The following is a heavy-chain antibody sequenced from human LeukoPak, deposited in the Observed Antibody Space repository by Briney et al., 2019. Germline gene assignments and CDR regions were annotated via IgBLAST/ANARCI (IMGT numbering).Heavy chain of an antibody. J-gene: IGHJ5*02. Sequence: KRGASLKISCQGFGSSFTTFWIGWVRQMPGKGLEWMGIIYPGDSDTRYSPSFQGQVTISADKSINTAYLQWSSLKVSDTAMYYCARGFCTIDNCDNWFDPWGQGTLVTVSS. CDR1: GSSFTTFW. CDR3: ARGFCTIDNCDNWFDP. CDR2: IYPGDSDT. D-gene: IGHD2-8*01. V-gene: IGHV5-51*01.